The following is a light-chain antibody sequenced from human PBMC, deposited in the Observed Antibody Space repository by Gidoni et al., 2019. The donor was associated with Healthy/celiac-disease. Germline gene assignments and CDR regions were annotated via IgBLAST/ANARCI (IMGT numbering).Light chain of an antibody. CDR2: DA. V-gene: IGKV3-11*01. Sequence: EIVLTQSPATLSLSPGERATLSCRASQSVSSYLAWYQQKPGQAPRLLIYDASRFSGRGSGTDFTPTIRSLGAGNFAVFYLQPRSNWPKTFGQGTKVEIK. CDR3: QPRSNWPKT. J-gene: IGKJ1*01. CDR1: QSVSSY.